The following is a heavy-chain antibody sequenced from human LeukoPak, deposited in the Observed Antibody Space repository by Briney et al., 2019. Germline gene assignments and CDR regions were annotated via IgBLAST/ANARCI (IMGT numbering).Heavy chain of an antibody. D-gene: IGHD3-10*01. Sequence: ASVKVSCKASGYTFTGYYMHWVRQAPGQGLEWMGWINPNSGGTNYAQKFQGRVTMTRDTSISTAYMELSRLRSDDTAVYYCASFHTEDQPGESFDYWGQGTLVTVSS. CDR1: GYTFTGYY. CDR2: INPNSGGT. V-gene: IGHV1-2*02. J-gene: IGHJ4*02. CDR3: ASFHTEDQPGESFDY.